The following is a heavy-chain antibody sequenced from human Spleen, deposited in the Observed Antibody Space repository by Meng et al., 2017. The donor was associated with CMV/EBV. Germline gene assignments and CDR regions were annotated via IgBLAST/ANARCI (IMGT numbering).Heavy chain of an antibody. CDR3: AREHDCSSTSCYPYYYYGMDV. CDR2: ISAYNGNT. J-gene: IGHJ6*02. CDR1: GYTFTGYY. D-gene: IGHD2-2*01. V-gene: IGHV1-18*04. Sequence: ASVKVSCKASGYTFTGYYMHWVRQAPGQGLEWMGWISAYNGNTNYAQKLQGRVTMTTDTSTSTAYMELRSLRSDDTAVYYCAREHDCSSTSCYPYYYYGMDVWGQGTTVTVSS.